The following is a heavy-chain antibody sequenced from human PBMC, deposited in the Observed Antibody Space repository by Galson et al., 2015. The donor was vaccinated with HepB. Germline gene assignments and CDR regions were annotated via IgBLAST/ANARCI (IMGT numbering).Heavy chain of an antibody. J-gene: IGHJ4*02. CDR2: ISYDGSNK. CDR1: GFTFSSYA. Sequence: SLRLSCAASGFTFSSYAMHWVRQAPGKGLEWVAVISYDGSNKYYADSVKGRFTISRDNTKNTLYLQMNSLRAEDTAVYYCARSYDYSTPFDYWGQGTLVTVSS. CDR3: ARSYDYSTPFDY. V-gene: IGHV3-30-3*01. D-gene: IGHD4-11*01.